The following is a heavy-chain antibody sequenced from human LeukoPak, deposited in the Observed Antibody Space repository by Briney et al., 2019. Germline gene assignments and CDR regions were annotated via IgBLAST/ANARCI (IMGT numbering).Heavy chain of an antibody. V-gene: IGHV5-51*01. D-gene: IGHD2-2*01. J-gene: IGHJ3*02. CDR3: ARHPAIGLDAFDI. Sequence: GESLKISCKGSGYSFTSYWIGWVRQMPGKGLEWVGIIYPGDSDTRYSPSFQGQVTISADKSISTAYLQWSSLKASDTAMYYCARHPAIGLDAFDIWGQGTMVTVSS. CDR1: GYSFTSYW. CDR2: IYPGDSDT.